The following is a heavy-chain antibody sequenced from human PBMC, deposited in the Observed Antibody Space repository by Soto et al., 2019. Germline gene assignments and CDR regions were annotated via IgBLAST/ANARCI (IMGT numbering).Heavy chain of an antibody. CDR2: ISGSGGST. CDR3: ALSIAVAGLFDY. J-gene: IGHJ4*02. CDR1: GFTFSSYA. Sequence: GWSLRLSCAASGFTFSSYAMSWVRQAPGKGLEWVSAISGSGGSTYYADSVKGRFTISRDNSKNTLYLQMNSLRAEDTAVYYCALSIAVAGLFDYWGQGTLVTVSS. D-gene: IGHD6-19*01. V-gene: IGHV3-23*01.